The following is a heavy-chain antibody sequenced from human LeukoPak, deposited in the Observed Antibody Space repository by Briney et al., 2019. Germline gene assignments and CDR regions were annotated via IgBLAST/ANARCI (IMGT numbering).Heavy chain of an antibody. V-gene: IGHV5-51*01. D-gene: IGHD5-12*01. CDR2: IYPGDSDT. J-gene: IGHJ6*03. CDR3: ARHRKATTHKDYYYYYMDV. CDR1: GYSFTSYW. Sequence: GESLKISCKGSGYSFTSYWIGWVRQMPEKGLEWMGIIYPGDSDTRYSPSFQGQVTISADKSISTAYLQWSSLKASDAAMYYCARHRKATTHKDYYYYYMDVWGKGTTVTVSS.